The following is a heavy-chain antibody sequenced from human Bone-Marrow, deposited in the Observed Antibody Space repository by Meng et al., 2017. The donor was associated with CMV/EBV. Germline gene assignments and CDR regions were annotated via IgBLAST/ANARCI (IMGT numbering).Heavy chain of an antibody. Sequence: GGSLRLSCAASGFTFSGSAMHWVRQASGKGLEWVGRIRSKANSYATAYAASVKGRFTISRDDSKNTAYLQMNSLKTEDTAVYYCTRDCDLEGPYYYYGMDVWRQGTTVTVSS. J-gene: IGHJ6*02. CDR2: IRSKANSYAT. CDR1: GFTFSGSA. CDR3: TRDCDLEGPYYYYGMDV. D-gene: IGHD2-21*01. V-gene: IGHV3-73*01.